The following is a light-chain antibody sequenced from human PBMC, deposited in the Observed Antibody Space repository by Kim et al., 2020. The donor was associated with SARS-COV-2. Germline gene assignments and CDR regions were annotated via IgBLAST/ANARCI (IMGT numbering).Light chain of an antibody. J-gene: IGKJ4*01. V-gene: IGKV1-9*01. CDR1: PAASTY. Sequence: SQLTQSPSSLSGSVGDRVTITCRASPAASTYLAWYQHKPPKAPRLLIYAASTLQSGVPSRFSGSGSGTDFTLTISNLQAEDSAIYYCQQLNSLPLTFGGGTKVDIK. CDR3: QQLNSLPLT. CDR2: AAS.